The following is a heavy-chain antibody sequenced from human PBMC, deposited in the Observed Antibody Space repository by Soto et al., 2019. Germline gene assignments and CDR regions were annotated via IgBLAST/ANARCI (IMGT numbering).Heavy chain of an antibody. CDR3: ASETNPRYYDGSGILGWFDP. V-gene: IGHV1-69*02. CDR1: GGTFSSYT. CDR2: IIPILGIA. D-gene: IGHD3-10*01. Sequence: QVQLVQSGAEVKKPGSSVKVSCKASGGTFSSYTISWVRQAPGQGLEWMGRIIPILGIANYAQKFQGRVTITADKSTSTAYMELSSLRSEDTAVYYCASETNPRYYDGSGILGWFDPCGQGTLVTVSS. J-gene: IGHJ5*02.